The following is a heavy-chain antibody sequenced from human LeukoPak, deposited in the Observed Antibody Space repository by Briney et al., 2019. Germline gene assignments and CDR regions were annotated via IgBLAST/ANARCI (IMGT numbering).Heavy chain of an antibody. CDR1: GSTFSSYA. J-gene: IGHJ6*03. D-gene: IGHD3-10*01. CDR2: ISYDGSNK. V-gene: IGHV3-30*04. Sequence: GGSLRLSCAASGSTFSSYAMHWVRQAPGKGLEWVAVISYDGSNKYYADSVKGRFTISRDNAKNSLYLQMNSLRAEDTAVYYCARVDYYGSGSSMDVWGKGTTVTISS. CDR3: ARVDYYGSGSSMDV.